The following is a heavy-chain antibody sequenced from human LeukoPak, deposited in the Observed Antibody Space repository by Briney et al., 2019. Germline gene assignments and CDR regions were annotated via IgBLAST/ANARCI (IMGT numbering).Heavy chain of an antibody. J-gene: IGHJ3*02. CDR3: ARVRIVGSTYDAFDI. Sequence: GGSLRLSCAASGFTFSTYAMHWVHQAPGKGLEWVAVISYDGTTKYHADSVKGRFTISRDNSKNTLYLQMNTLRAEDTAVYYCARVRIVGSTYDAFDIWGQGTMVTVSS. CDR2: ISYDGTTK. D-gene: IGHD1-26*01. V-gene: IGHV3-30-3*01. CDR1: GFTFSTYA.